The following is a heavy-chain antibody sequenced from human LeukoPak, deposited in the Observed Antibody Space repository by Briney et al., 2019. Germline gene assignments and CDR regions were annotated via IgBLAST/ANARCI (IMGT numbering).Heavy chain of an antibody. CDR2: IYFSGTT. J-gene: IGHJ5*02. D-gene: IGHD7-27*01. V-gene: IGHV4-39*07. CDR3: ARGSNWGSGRNWFDP. Sequence: PSETLSLTCTVSGGSISSSSSYWGWLRQPPGKGLEWIGNIYFSGTTYYNPSLKSRVTISVDTSKSQFSLKLSSVTAADTAVYYCARGSNWGSGRNWFDPWGQGTLVTVSS. CDR1: GGSISSSSSY.